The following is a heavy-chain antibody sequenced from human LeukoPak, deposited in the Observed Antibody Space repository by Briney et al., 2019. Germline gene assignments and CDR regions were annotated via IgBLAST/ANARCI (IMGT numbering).Heavy chain of an antibody. CDR2: IRHDGSKK. Sequence: PGGSLRLSCAASGFIFTNYGMHWVRQAPGKGLEWVTFIRHDGSKKYYADSVKGRFTISRDNSKNTLYLQMNSLRLEDTATYYCAKGGEAEADYWGQGTLVTVSS. D-gene: IGHD3-10*01. J-gene: IGHJ4*02. CDR3: AKGGEAEADY. CDR1: GFIFTNYG. V-gene: IGHV3-30*02.